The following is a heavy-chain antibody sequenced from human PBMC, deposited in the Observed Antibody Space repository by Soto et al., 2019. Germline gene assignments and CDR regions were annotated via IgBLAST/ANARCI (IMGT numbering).Heavy chain of an antibody. V-gene: IGHV1-18*01. J-gene: IGHJ6*02. CDR2: ISAYNGDT. D-gene: IGHD5-18*01. CDR1: GYTFSNYG. CDR3: ASPGYRPNYGMEV. Sequence: QVQLVQSGAEVKKPGASMRISCRASGYTFSNYGVSWVRQAPGQGLEWMGWISAYNGDTNYAQNLQGRVNMTTDTSTNTAYMELRSLRSDDPAVYYCASPGYRPNYGMEVWGQGTTVTVSS.